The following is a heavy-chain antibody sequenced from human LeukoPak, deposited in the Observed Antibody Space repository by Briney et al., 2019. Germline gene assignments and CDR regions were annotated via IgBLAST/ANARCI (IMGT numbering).Heavy chain of an antibody. Sequence: GESLKNSSKGPGYSFTNYWIGWVRQMPGKGLEWVALIYPGDYDTRYISSFQGQVTISADKSISTAYLQWSSLKASDAAMYYCARESSPPAYGMDVWGKGTTVTVSS. CDR3: ARESSPPAYGMDV. D-gene: IGHD2-15*01. CDR1: GYSFTNYW. J-gene: IGHJ6*04. CDR2: IYPGDYDT. V-gene: IGHV5-51*01.